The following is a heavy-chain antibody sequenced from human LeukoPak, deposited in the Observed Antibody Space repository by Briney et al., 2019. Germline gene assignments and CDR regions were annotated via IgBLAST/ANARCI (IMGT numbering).Heavy chain of an antibody. CDR1: GGSISSYY. CDR3: ARDLGYSSSWYYFDY. J-gene: IGHJ4*02. V-gene: IGHV4-4*07. CDR2: IYTSGST. Sequence: SETLSLTCTVSGGSISSYYWSWIRQPAGKGLEWIGRIYTSGSTNYNPSLKSRVTMSADTSKNQFSLKLSSVTAADTAVYYCARDLGYSSSWYYFDYWGLGTLVTVSS. D-gene: IGHD6-13*01.